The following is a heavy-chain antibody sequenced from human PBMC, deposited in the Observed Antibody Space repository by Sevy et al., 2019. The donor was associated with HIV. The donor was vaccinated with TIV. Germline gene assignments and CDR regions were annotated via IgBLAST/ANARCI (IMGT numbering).Heavy chain of an antibody. CDR1: GFTFGSYW. D-gene: IGHD6-6*01. V-gene: IGHV3-7*01. CDR3: ARLYSSSSGRGLDN. Sequence: GGSLRLSCAASGFTFGSYWMTWVRQAPGKGLEWVANIKEDGSGRFYGDSVRGRFTVSRDNAKKTLYLQMNNLRGEDTALYYCARLYSSSSGRGLDNWGKGALVTVSS. J-gene: IGHJ4*02. CDR2: IKEDGSGR.